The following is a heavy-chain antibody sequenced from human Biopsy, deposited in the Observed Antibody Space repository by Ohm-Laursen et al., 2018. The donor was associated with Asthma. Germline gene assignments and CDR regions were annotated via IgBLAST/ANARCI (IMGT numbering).Heavy chain of an antibody. CDR3: AKELFPGWELQRGTDS. Sequence: SLRPSCAASGFSFSNFGMHWVRQAPGKGLEWVAVISFDGSNEDYADSVKGRFTISRDNSKNTLFLEMNSLRPEDTAVYYCAKELFPGWELQRGTDSWGQGTLVTVSS. CDR1: GFSFSNFG. D-gene: IGHD1-26*01. J-gene: IGHJ4*02. V-gene: IGHV3-30*18. CDR2: ISFDGSNE.